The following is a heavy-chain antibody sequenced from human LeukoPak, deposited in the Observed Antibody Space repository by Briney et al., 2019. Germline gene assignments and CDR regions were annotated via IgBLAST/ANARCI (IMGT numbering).Heavy chain of an antibody. D-gene: IGHD5-12*01. J-gene: IGHJ4*02. Sequence: SGGSLRLSCAASGFTFSSYGMHWVRQAPGKGLEWVSAISGSGGSTYYADSVKGRFTISRDNSKNTLYLQMNSLRAEDTAVYYCAVVATLAGMNYWGPGTLVTVSS. CDR1: GFTFSSYG. CDR2: ISGSGGST. CDR3: AVVATLAGMNY. V-gene: IGHV3-23*01.